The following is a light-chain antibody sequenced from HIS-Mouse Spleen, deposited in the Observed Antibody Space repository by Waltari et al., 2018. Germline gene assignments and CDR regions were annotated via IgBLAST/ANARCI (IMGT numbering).Light chain of an antibody. Sequence: DIQLTQSPSSLSASVGARVPITCRASQAIRNALGWYQQQPEKAPKRLFYAASSFQSGVPSSFSGSGAGTEFTLTISSLQPEDCATYYGLQHNSYPYTFGQGTKLEIK. V-gene: IGKV1-17*01. CDR3: LQHNSYPYT. CDR2: AAS. CDR1: QAIRNA. J-gene: IGKJ2*01.